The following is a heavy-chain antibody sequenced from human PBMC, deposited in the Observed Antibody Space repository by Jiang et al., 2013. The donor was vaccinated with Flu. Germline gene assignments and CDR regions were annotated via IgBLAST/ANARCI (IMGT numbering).Heavy chain of an antibody. Sequence: PGLVKPSQTLSLTCTVSGGSISSGGYYWSWIRQHPGKGLEWIGYIYYSGSTYYNPSLKSRVTISVDTSKNQFSLKLSSATAADTAVYYCAREGADFWSGYSRGTGYFDYWGQGTLVTVSS. D-gene: IGHD3-3*01. CDR1: GGSISSGGYY. V-gene: IGHV4-31*03. J-gene: IGHJ4*02. CDR2: IYYSGST. CDR3: AREGADFWSGYSRGTGYFDY.